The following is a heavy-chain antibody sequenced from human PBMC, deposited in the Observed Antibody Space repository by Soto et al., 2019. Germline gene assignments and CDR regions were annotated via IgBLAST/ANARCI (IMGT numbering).Heavy chain of an antibody. Sequence: SETLSLTCAVYGGSFSGYYWSWIRQPPGKGLEWIGEINHSGSTNYNPSLKSRVTISVDTSKNQFSLKLSSVTAADTAVYYCARGQAIDYWGQGTRVTVS. J-gene: IGHJ4*02. CDR3: ARGQAIDY. CDR2: INHSGST. V-gene: IGHV4-34*01. CDR1: GGSFSGYY.